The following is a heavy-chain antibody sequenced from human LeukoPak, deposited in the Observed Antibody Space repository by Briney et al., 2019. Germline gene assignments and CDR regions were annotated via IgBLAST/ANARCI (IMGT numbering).Heavy chain of an antibody. D-gene: IGHD3-10*01. Sequence: GASVKVSCKASGGTFSSYAISWVRQAPGQGLEWMGRIIPILGIANSAQKFQGRVTITADKSTSTAYMELSSLRSEDTAVYYCARDHIGLRGVIILPENWFDPWGQGTLVTVSS. J-gene: IGHJ5*02. CDR1: GGTFSSYA. CDR3: ARDHIGLRGVIILPENWFDP. V-gene: IGHV1-69*04. CDR2: IIPILGIA.